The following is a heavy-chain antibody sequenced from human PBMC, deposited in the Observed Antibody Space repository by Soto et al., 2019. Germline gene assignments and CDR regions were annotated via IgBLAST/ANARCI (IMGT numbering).Heavy chain of an antibody. CDR3: ATSRFLEWFPDY. Sequence: GASVKVSCKASGYTFTSYDMHWVRQAPGQRLEWMGWINAGNGNTKYSQKFQGRVTITRDTSASTAYMELSSLRSEDTAVYYCATSRFLEWFPDYWGQGTLVTVSS. CDR1: GYTFTSYD. D-gene: IGHD3-3*01. J-gene: IGHJ4*02. V-gene: IGHV1-3*01. CDR2: INAGNGNT.